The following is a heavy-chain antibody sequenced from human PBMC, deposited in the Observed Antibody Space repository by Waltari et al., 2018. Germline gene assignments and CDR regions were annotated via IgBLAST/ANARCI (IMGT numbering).Heavy chain of an antibody. Sequence: QVQLVESGGGVVQPGRSLRLSCAASGFTFSSYAMHWVRQAPGKGLEWVAVISYDGSNKYYADAVEGRLHISRDNSKNPLYLQMNSLRAEDTAVYYCARDMRWLQLDYYYYGMDVWGQGTTVTVSS. J-gene: IGHJ6*02. CDR2: ISYDGSNK. CDR3: ARDMRWLQLDYYYYGMDV. D-gene: IGHD5-12*01. CDR1: GFTFSSYA. V-gene: IGHV3-30-3*01.